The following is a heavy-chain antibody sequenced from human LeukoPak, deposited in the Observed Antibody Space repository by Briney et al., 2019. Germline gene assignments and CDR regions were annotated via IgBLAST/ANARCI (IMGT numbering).Heavy chain of an antibody. CDR3: ARGGGYSGYDWYYYYGMDV. Sequence: SETLSLTCTVSGGSISSYYWSWIRQPPGKGVEWIGYIYYSGSTNYNPSLKRRVTISVDPSKNRFSLKLSSVTAADTAVYYCARGGGYSGYDWYYYYGMDVWGQGTTVTVSS. J-gene: IGHJ6*02. CDR2: IYYSGST. V-gene: IGHV4-59*01. CDR1: GGSISSYY. D-gene: IGHD5-12*01.